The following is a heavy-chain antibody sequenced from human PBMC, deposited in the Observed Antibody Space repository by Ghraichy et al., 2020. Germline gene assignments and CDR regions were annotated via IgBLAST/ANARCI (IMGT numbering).Heavy chain of an antibody. Sequence: SETLYLTCTVSGGSISGYYWSWIRQPPGKGLEWIGYIYYTGTTYYNPSLKSRVTISVDTSKNQFSLKLSSVTAADTAVYYCARVQYYDSNGFDYWGQGSLVTVSS. CDR3: ARVQYYDSNGFDY. J-gene: IGHJ4*02. CDR1: GGSISGYY. CDR2: IYYTGTT. D-gene: IGHD3-22*01. V-gene: IGHV4-59*01.